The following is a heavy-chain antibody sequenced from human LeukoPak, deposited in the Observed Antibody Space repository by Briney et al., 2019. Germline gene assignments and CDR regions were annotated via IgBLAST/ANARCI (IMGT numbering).Heavy chain of an antibody. V-gene: IGHV4-59*01. CDR1: GGSISSYY. Sequence: SETLSLTCTVSGGSISSYYWSWIRQPPGKGLEWIGYIYNSGSTNYNPSLKSRVTISVDTSKNQFSLKLSSVTAADTAVYYCARAPHYYDSSGYLSYYYMDVWGKGTTVTVSS. CDR3: ARAPHYYDSSGYLSYYYMDV. D-gene: IGHD3-22*01. J-gene: IGHJ6*03. CDR2: IYNSGST.